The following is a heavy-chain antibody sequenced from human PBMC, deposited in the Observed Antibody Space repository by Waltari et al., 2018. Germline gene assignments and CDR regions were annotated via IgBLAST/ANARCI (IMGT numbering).Heavy chain of an antibody. J-gene: IGHJ5*02. D-gene: IGHD4-17*01. CDR1: GYTFTAYY. CDR3: ASLMTTVAHRLDP. V-gene: IGHV1-2*02. CDR2: INPNSVDT. Sequence: QVQLVQSGAEVKKPGASVKVSCKTSGYTFTAYYLHWARQAPGQGLEWVGWINPNSVDTNYAQKFQGRVSLTRDTSINTAYMALCSLISDDTAFYYCASLMTTVAHRLDPWGQGTLVTVSS.